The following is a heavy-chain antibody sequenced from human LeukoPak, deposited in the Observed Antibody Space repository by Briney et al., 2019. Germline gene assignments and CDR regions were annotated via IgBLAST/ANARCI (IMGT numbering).Heavy chain of an antibody. CDR3: ALGRESFDY. J-gene: IGHJ4*02. CDR1: GGSISSGSYY. D-gene: IGHD3-3*02. Sequence: SQTLSLTCTVSGGSISSGSYYWSWIRQPAGKGLEWIGRIHTSGSTNYNPSLKSRVTISVDTSKNQFSLKLSSVTAADTAVYYCALGRESFDYWGQGTLVTVSS. V-gene: IGHV4-61*02. CDR2: IHTSGST.